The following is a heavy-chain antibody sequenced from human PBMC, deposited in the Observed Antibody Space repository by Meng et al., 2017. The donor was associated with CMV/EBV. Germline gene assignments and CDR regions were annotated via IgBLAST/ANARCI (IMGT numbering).Heavy chain of an antibody. D-gene: IGHD3-22*01. CDR3: AKDLYYYDSSGPFDY. V-gene: IGHV3-30*02. CDR2: IRYDGSNK. J-gene: IGHJ4*02. Sequence: GESLKISCAASGFTFSSYAMHWVRQAPGKGLEWVAFIRYDGSNKYYADSVKGRFTISRDNSKNTLYLQMNSLRAEDTAVYYCAKDLYYYDSSGPFDYWGQGMLVTVSS. CDR1: GFTFSSYA.